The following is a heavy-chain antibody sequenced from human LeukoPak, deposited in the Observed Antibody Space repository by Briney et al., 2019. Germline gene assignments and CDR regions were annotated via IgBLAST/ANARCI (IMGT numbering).Heavy chain of an antibody. CDR1: GFTFSTFA. J-gene: IGHJ4*02. CDR2: VSASNSST. CDR3: AKRTCDY. V-gene: IGHV3-23*01. Sequence: GGSLRLSCAASGFTFSTFAMSWVRQAPGKGLEWISTVSASNSSTYYADSVRGRFIISRDNSKNTVYLQMNSLRAEDTAIYYCAKRTCDYWGQGTLVTVSS.